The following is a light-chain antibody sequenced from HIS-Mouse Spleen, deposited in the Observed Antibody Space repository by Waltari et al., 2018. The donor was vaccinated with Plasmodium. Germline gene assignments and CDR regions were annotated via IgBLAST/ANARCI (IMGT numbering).Light chain of an antibody. V-gene: IGKV3-20*01. CDR1: QSVNSSY. CDR2: GAS. J-gene: IGKJ2*01. CDR3: QQYGSSPPYT. Sequence: EIVLTQSPGTMSLSPGERATLSCRASQSVNSSYLAWYQQKPGQAPRLLINGASSRATGIPDRFSGSGSGTDFTLTISRLGPEDVAVYYCQQYGSSPPYTFGQGTKLEIK.